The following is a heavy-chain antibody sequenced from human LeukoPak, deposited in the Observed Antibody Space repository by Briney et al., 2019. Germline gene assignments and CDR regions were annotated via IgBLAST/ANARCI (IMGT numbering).Heavy chain of an antibody. CDR2: IYYSGNT. CDR3: ARDRDSSGLRDFDL. D-gene: IGHD3-22*01. J-gene: IGHJ2*01. V-gene: IGHV4-59*01. CDR1: GGSISSYY. Sequence: SATLSLTCTVSGGSISSYYWSWIRQPPGKGLEWIGYIYYSGNTNSISIDTSKNQFSLQLSSVTAADTAVYYCARDRDSSGLRDFDLWGRGTLVTVSA.